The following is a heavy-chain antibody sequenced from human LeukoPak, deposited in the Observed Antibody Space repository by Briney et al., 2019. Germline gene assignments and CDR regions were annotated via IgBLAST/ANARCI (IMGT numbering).Heavy chain of an antibody. Sequence: PSETLSLTCTVSGGSLSSSSYYWGWIRQPPGKGLEWLGSIFYNGNTYYNPSLKSRVTISADTSNNHFSLKLSSVTATDTAVYYCARSTVTTWVGDFDYWGQGTLVTVSS. CDR2: IFYNGNT. CDR3: ARSTVTTWVGDFDY. D-gene: IGHD4-17*01. CDR1: GGSLSSSSYY. V-gene: IGHV4-39*01. J-gene: IGHJ4*02.